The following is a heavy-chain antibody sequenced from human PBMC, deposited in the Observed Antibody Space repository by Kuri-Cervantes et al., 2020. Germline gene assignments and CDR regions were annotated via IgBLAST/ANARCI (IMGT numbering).Heavy chain of an antibody. CDR3: ARDQRGYSYGSSGRYYYYGMDV. D-gene: IGHD5-18*01. CDR1: GFTFSSYG. CDR2: ISYDGSNK. Sequence: GGSLRLSCAASGFTFSSYGMHWVRQASGKGLEWVAVISYDGSNKYYADSVKGRFTISRDNSKNTLYLQMNSLRAEDTAVYYCARDQRGYSYGSSGRYYYYGMDVWGQGTTVTVSS. J-gene: IGHJ6*02. V-gene: IGHV3-30*03.